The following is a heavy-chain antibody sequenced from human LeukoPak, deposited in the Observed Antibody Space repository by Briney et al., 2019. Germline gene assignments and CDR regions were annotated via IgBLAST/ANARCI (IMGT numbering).Heavy chain of an antibody. CDR1: GFTFSDYY. CDR2: ISSSGSTI. D-gene: IGHD3-10*01. J-gene: IGHJ5*02. Sequence: PGGSLRLSCAASGFTFSDYYMSWIRQAPGKGLEWVSYISSSGSTIYYADSVKGRFTLSRDNSKNTPYLQMNSLRVEDTAVYYCAKDGTRSWFGEATWGQGTLVTVSS. CDR3: AKDGTRSWFGEAT. V-gene: IGHV3-11*04.